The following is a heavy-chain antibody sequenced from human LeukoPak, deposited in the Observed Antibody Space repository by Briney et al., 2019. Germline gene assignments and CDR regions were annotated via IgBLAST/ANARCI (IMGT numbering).Heavy chain of an antibody. CDR3: TASTMVVTSSFDY. CDR1: GGTFSSYA. D-gene: IGHD4-23*01. Sequence: ASVKVSCKASGGTFSSYAISWVRQAPGQGLEWMGGIIPIFGTANYAQKFQGRVTITTDESTSTAYMELSSLRSEDTAVYYSTASTMVVTSSFDYWGQGTLVTVSS. V-gene: IGHV1-69*05. J-gene: IGHJ4*02. CDR2: IIPIFGTA.